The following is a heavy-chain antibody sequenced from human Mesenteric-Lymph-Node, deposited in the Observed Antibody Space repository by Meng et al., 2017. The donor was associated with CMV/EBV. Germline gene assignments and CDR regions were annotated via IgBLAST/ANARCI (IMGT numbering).Heavy chain of an antibody. CDR3: AREFRREYCSSANCYYFDY. D-gene: IGHD2-2*01. V-gene: IGHV1-2*02. J-gene: IGHJ4*02. Sequence: FTGYYMHWLRQAPGQGLEWMGWINPNRGGTYYAQKFQGRVTINADRSTSTVYMELSGLRSEDTAVYYCAREFRREYCSSANCYYFDYWGQGTLVTVSS. CDR2: INPNRGGT. CDR1: FTGYY.